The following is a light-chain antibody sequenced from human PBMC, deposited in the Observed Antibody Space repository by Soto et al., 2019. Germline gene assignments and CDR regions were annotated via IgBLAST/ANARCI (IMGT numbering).Light chain of an antibody. CDR2: GAS. CDR1: QSVSSSY. J-gene: IGKJ3*01. CDR3: QRYGSSPRFT. Sequence: EIVLTQSPGTLSLSPGERATLSCRASQSVSSSYLAWYQHKPGQAPRLLIYGASNRATGIPDRFSGSGSGTDFTLTISRLAPEDLAVYYCQRYGSSPRFTFGPGTKVDIK. V-gene: IGKV3-20*01.